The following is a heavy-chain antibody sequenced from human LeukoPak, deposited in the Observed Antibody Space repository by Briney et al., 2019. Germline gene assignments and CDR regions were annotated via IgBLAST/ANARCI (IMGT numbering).Heavy chain of an antibody. J-gene: IGHJ5*02. D-gene: IGHD1-14*01. CDR2: MFYSGTT. Sequence: PSETLSLTCSVSGDSMSGYYWSWTRQPPGRGLEWIGYMFYSGTTSYNPSLKSRVTLSTDTSKNHFSLKLSSVTAADTGVYYCARHDNYPGFGRGFDPWGQGFLVTVTS. CDR1: GDSMSGYY. CDR3: ARHDNYPGFGRGFDP. V-gene: IGHV4-59*08.